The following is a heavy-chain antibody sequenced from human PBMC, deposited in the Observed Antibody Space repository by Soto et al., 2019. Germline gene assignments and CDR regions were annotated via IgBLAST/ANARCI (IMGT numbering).Heavy chain of an antibody. CDR1: GYTFITYD. Sequence: QVQLVQSGAEVKKPGASVKVSCKASGYTFITYDINWVRQATGQGLEWLGWVNPDSGKTDYARKFQGRVTMTRNTPISTVYMGLRVLRSEAGAVDYCARGNWFDPWGQGTLVTISS. CDR2: VNPDSGKT. V-gene: IGHV1-8*01. CDR3: ARGNWFDP. J-gene: IGHJ5*02.